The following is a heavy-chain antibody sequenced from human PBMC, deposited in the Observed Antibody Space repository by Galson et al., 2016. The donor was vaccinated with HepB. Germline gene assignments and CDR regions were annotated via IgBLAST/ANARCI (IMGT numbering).Heavy chain of an antibody. Sequence: SLRLSCAASGFTFSNYWMNWVRQAPGKGLGWVANIKEDGSDKYYVDSVTGRFTISRDNAKNSLYLQMNSLRADDTAVYYCARGGWFDYWGQGILVTVSS. J-gene: IGHJ4*02. V-gene: IGHV3-7*01. CDR1: GFTFSNYW. CDR2: IKEDGSDK. D-gene: IGHD6-19*01. CDR3: ARGGWFDY.